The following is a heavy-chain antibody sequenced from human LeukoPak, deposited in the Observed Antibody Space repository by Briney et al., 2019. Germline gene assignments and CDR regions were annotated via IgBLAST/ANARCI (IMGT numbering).Heavy chain of an antibody. V-gene: IGHV1-18*01. CDR3: ALIAGDVSWGAYYYYGMDV. CDR2: ISAYNGNT. CDR1: GYTFTSYG. Sequence: ASVKVSCKASGYTFTSYGISWVRQAPGQGLEWTGWISAYNGNTNYAQKLRGRVTMTTDTSTSTAYMELRSLRSDDTAVYYCALIAGDVSWGAYYYYGMDVWGQGTTVTVSS. D-gene: IGHD7-27*01. J-gene: IGHJ6*02.